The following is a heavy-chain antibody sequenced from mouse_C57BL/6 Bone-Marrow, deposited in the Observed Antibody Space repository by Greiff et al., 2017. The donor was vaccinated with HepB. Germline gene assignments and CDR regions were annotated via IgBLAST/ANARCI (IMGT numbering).Heavy chain of an antibody. V-gene: IGHV1-82*01. Sequence: VQLQESGPELVKPGASVKISCKASGYAFSSSWMNWVKQRPGKGLEWIGRIYPGDGDTNYNGKFKGKATLTADKSSSTAYMQLSSLTSEDSAVYCCEYYGSSEDYWGQGTTLTVSS. D-gene: IGHD1-1*01. J-gene: IGHJ2*01. CDR1: GYAFSSSW. CDR3: EYYGSSEDY. CDR2: IYPGDGDT.